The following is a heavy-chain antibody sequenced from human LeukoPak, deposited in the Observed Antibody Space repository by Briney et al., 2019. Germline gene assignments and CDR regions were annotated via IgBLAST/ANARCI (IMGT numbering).Heavy chain of an antibody. J-gene: IGHJ4*02. D-gene: IGHD3-16*01. Sequence: GGSLRLSCVASGFTFDDYTMHWVRQVPGKGLEWVSLISWDGATTYYAHSVKGRFTISRDNSKNSLFLQMNSLRTEDTALYYCLATHGGQVDDYWGQGTLVTVSS. CDR1: GFTFDDYT. CDR3: LATHGGQVDDY. V-gene: IGHV3-43*01. CDR2: ISWDGATT.